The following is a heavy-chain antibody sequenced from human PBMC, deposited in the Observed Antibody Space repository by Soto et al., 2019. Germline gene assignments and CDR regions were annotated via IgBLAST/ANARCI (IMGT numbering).Heavy chain of an antibody. Sequence: SETLSLTCTVSGGSISSYYWSWIRQPPGKGLEWIGYIYYSGSTNYNPSLKGRVTISVDTSKNQFSLKLSSVTAADTAVYYCARDARIAAAGNYFGYYYYYYMDVWGKGTTVTVSS. CDR3: ARDARIAAAGNYFGYYYYYYMDV. V-gene: IGHV4-59*01. D-gene: IGHD6-13*01. J-gene: IGHJ6*03. CDR1: GGSISSYY. CDR2: IYYSGST.